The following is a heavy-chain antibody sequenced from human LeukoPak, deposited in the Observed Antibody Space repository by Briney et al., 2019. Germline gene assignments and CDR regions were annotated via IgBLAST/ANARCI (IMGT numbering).Heavy chain of an antibody. D-gene: IGHD3-22*01. CDR1: GFTFSSYA. Sequence: GGSRRLSCAASGFTFSSYAMSWVRKAPGKGLEWVSAITGSGDSTYYADSVKGRFTISRDNSKNTLYLQMNSLRAEDTAVYYCAKEGLYYYDSSGYYALDYWGQGTLVTVSS. J-gene: IGHJ4*02. CDR3: AKEGLYYYDSSGYYALDY. CDR2: ITGSGDST. V-gene: IGHV3-23*01.